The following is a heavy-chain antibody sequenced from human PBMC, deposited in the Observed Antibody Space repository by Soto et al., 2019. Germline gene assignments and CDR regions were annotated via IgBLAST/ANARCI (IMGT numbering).Heavy chain of an antibody. V-gene: IGHV4-4*02. J-gene: IGHJ4*02. Sequence: SDTLSLTCAVSGGSISSSNWWSWVRQPPGKGLEWIGEIYHSGSTNYNPSLKSRVTISVDTSKNQLSLKLSSVTAADTAVYYCARESGDYYDSSGYHYWGQGTLVTVSS. CDR3: ARESGDYYDSSGYHY. D-gene: IGHD3-22*01. CDR2: IYHSGST. CDR1: GGSISSSNW.